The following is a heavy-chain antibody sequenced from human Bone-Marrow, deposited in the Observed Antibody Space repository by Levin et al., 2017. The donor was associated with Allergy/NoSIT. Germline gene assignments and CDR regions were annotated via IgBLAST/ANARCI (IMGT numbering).Heavy chain of an antibody. CDR2: SYTTGDS. J-gene: IGHJ6*02. CDR1: GASINKGDYF. CDR3: ASQIASYEFLSDRPSLYALDV. Sequence: SETLSLTCTVSGASINKGDYFWTWIRQPPGKGLEWIGNSYTTGDSDYKPSLKSRLTISLDTSKNQFSLKLRSVPAADTAVYYCASQIASYEFLSDRPSLYALDVWGQGTTVTVSS. V-gene: IGHV4-30-4*08. D-gene: IGHD3-3*01.